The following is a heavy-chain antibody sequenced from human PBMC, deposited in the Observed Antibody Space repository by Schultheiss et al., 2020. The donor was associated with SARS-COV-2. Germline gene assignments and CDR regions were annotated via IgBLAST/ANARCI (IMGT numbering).Heavy chain of an antibody. CDR2: IHHSGTT. V-gene: IGHV4-30-4*08. D-gene: IGHD6-19*01. CDR1: GGSISSGSYY. J-gene: IGHJ4*02. CDR3: ARVRAYASGGGGFDY. Sequence: SETQSLTCTVSGGSISSGSYYWSWIRQPAGKGLEWIGYIHHSGTTYYNPSLQSRVTISIDTSKSQFSLKLSSVTAADTAVCFCARVRAYASGGGGFDYWGQGTLVTVSS.